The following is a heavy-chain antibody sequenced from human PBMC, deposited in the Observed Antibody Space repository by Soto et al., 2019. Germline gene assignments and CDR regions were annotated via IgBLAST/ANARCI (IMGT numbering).Heavy chain of an antibody. CDR1: GGSISNYY. CDR3: ARDWGRGVAASDY. J-gene: IGHJ4*02. CDR2: VYYSGTT. Sequence: QVQLQESGPGLVKPSETLSLTCTVSGGSISNYYWSWIRQPPGKGLEWIGYVYYSGTTNYNPSLKGRVTMSLDTSKSQCSLKLTSVTAADTAVYYCARDWGRGVAASDYWGQGTLVTVSS. V-gene: IGHV4-59*01. D-gene: IGHD3-16*01.